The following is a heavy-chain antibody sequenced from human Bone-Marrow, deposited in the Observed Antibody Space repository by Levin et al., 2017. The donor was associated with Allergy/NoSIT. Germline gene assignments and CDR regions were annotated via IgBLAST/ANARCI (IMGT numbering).Heavy chain of an antibody. D-gene: IGHD3-10*01. J-gene: IGHJ4*02. CDR2: IYYPGNT. CDR1: GESVSSSGFY. CDR3: ARGSVYYGSGSWSDC. Sequence: LRLSCTVSGESVSSSGFYWTWIRQYPGKGLEWIGHIYYPGNTSYNPSLKSRVSISEDRSKNQFSLKLDSVTAADTAVYYCARGSVYYGSGSWSDCWGQGTLVTVSS. V-gene: IGHV4-31*02.